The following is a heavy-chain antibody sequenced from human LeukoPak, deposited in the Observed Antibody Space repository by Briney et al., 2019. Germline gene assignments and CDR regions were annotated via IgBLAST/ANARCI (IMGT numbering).Heavy chain of an antibody. CDR1: GGSISTSSYY. J-gene: IGHJ6*03. D-gene: IGHD3-9*01. CDR2: INHSGST. V-gene: IGHV4-39*07. CDR3: ARSGLYYDILTGYSHYYYYYYMDV. Sequence: SETLSLTCTVSGGSISTSSYYWGWVRQPPGKGLEWIGEINHSGSTNYNPSLKSRVTISVDTSKNQFSLKLSSVTAADTAVYYCARSGLYYDILTGYSHYYYYYYMDVWGKGTTVTISS.